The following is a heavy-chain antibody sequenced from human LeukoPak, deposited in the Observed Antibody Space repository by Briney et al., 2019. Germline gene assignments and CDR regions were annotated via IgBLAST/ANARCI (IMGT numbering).Heavy chain of an antibody. D-gene: IGHD3-22*01. J-gene: IGHJ4*02. V-gene: IGHV3-23*01. CDR1: GFTFSSYA. CDR2: LSGSGGST. CDR3: AKDQRSGFYYDSSGYGIDY. Sequence: GGSLRLXCAASGFTFSSYAMSWVRQAPGKGLEWVSALSGSGGSTYYADSGKGRFTISRDNSKNTLYLQMNSLRAEDTAVYYCAKDQRSGFYYDSSGYGIDYWGQGTLVTVSS.